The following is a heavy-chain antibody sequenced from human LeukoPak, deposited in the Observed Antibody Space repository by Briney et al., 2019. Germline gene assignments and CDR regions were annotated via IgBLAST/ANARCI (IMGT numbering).Heavy chain of an antibody. CDR1: GFTFSSYA. CDR2: ISGSGGST. J-gene: IGHJ4*02. CDR3: AKVTSVLRFLEWLPLDY. D-gene: IGHD3-3*01. V-gene: IGHV3-23*01. Sequence: GGSLRLSCAASGFTFSSYAMSWVRQAPGKGLEWVSAISGSGGSTYYADSVKGRFTISRDNSKTTLYLQMNSLRAEATAVYYCAKVTSVLRFLEWLPLDYWGQGTLVTVSS.